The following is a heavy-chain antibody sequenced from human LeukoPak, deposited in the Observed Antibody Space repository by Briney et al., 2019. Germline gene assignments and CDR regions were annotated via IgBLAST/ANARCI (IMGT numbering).Heavy chain of an antibody. CDR3: AKGLGLRGTGFFDY. D-gene: IGHD5-12*01. Sequence: GGSLRLSCAASGFTFSNYNMNWVRQAPGKGLEWVSYISNSGSSTYYADSVKGRFTISRDNSKNTLYLQMNSLRAEDTAVYYCAKGLGLRGTGFFDYWGQGTLVTVSS. CDR2: ISNSGSST. CDR1: GFTFSNYN. V-gene: IGHV3-23*01. J-gene: IGHJ4*02.